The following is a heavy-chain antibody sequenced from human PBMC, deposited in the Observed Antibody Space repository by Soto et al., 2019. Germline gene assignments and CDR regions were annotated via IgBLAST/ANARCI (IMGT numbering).Heavy chain of an antibody. Sequence: GASLKISCKGSGYSFTTYWIGWVRQMPGKGLEWMGIIYPGDSDTSYSPSFQGQVNISADNSKNTLFLEMNSLRAEDTAIYFCAKETGYSHGFLPNALDDWGPGTTVTVSS. V-gene: IGHV5-51*01. CDR2: IYPGDSDT. CDR3: AKETGYSHGFLPNALDD. D-gene: IGHD5-18*01. CDR1: GYSFTTYW. J-gene: IGHJ6*01.